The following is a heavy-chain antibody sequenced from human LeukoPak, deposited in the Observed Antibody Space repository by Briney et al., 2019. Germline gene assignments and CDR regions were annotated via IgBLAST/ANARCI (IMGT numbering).Heavy chain of an antibody. D-gene: IGHD3-10*01. CDR1: GFTFSNYA. Sequence: PGGSLRLSCAASGFTFSNYAMSWVRQAPGKGLEWVSAISGSGSSTYYADSVKGRFTISRDNSKSTLYLQMNSLRAEDTAVYYCAKGSFADPFDIWGQGIMVTASS. CDR3: AKGSFADPFDI. V-gene: IGHV3-23*01. CDR2: ISGSGSST. J-gene: IGHJ3*02.